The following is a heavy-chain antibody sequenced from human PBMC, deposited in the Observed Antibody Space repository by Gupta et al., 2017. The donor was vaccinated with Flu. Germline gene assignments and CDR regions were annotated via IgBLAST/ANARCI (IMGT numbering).Heavy chain of an antibody. D-gene: IGHD3-3*01. V-gene: IGHV3-48*03. CDR2: ISNSGSTI. CDR3: ARKHFDFWSGYDNDAFDF. CDR1: GFIFSSYE. Sequence: EVQLVESGGGLVQPGGSLRLSCAASGFIFSSYEMNWVRQAPGKGLEWVSSISNSGSTIYYADSVKGRFTISRDNAENSLSLQMNSLRAEDTAVYFCARKHFDFWSGYDNDAFDFWGQGTMVAVSS. J-gene: IGHJ3*01.